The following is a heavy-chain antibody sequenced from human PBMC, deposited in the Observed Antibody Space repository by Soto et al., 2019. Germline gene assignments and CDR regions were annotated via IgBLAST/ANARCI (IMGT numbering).Heavy chain of an antibody. CDR3: ARKTGNWFDP. CDR2: IYYSGST. D-gene: IGHD3-9*01. J-gene: IGHJ5*02. V-gene: IGHV4-59*01. CDR1: GGSISSYY. Sequence: SETLSLTCTVSGGSISSYYWSWIRQPPGKGLEWIGYIYYSGSTNYNPSLKSRVTISVDTSKNQFSLKLSSVTAADTAVYYCARKTGNWFDPWGQGTLVTVSS.